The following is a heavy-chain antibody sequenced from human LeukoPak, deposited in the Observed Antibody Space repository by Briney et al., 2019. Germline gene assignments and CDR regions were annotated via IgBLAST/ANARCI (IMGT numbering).Heavy chain of an antibody. CDR3: ARRGPYCGGDCYSPGAEYFQH. CDR2: ISSSGSTI. J-gene: IGHJ1*01. V-gene: IGHV3-11*01. Sequence: GGSLRLSCAASGFTFSDYYMSWIRQAPGKGLEWVSYISSSGSTINYADSVKGRFTISRDNAKNSLYLQMNSLRADDTAVYYCARRGPYCGGDCYSPGAEYFQHWGQGTLVTVSS. CDR1: GFTFSDYY. D-gene: IGHD2-21*02.